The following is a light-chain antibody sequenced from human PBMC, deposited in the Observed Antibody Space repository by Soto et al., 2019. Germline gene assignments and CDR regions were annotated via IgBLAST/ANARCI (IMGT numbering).Light chain of an antibody. Sequence: EIVMTQSPATLSVSTGERATLSCRASQSVSSNLAWYQQKPGQAPRLLIYGASTRATGIPARFSGSGSGTEFTLTISSLQSEDFAVYYCQQYNNWLFMYTFGQGTKLEIK. CDR2: GAS. CDR3: QQYNNWLFMYT. J-gene: IGKJ2*01. V-gene: IGKV3-15*01. CDR1: QSVSSN.